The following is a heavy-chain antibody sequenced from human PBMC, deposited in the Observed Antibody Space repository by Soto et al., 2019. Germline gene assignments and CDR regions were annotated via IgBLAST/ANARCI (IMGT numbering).Heavy chain of an antibody. Sequence: QVHLVQSGTEVKKPGSSVKVSCKASGGTFSSSGFSWVRQAPGQGLEWMGMIVPSLDTTNYAQKFKARVTITAADATSTAYMQLRCLRAEATAVHYCARWPQPRYTADPYAVGVWGPGTRVIVSS. CDR1: GGTFSSSG. CDR2: IVPSLDTT. CDR3: ARWPQPRYTADPYAVGV. V-gene: IGHV1-69*11. D-gene: IGHD3-16*02. J-gene: IGHJ6*01.